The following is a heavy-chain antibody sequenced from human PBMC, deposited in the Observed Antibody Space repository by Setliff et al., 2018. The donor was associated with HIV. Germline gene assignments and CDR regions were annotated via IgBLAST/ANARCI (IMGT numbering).Heavy chain of an antibody. J-gene: IGHJ6*03. CDR1: GGSFSGYY. D-gene: IGHD3-10*01. Sequence: KPSETLSLTCAVYGGSFSGYYWSWIRQPPGKGLEWIGEINHSGSTNYNPSLKSRVTISVDTSKNQFSLKLSSVTAADTAVYYCARRGSGFFHYYYYMDVWGKGTTVTVSS. CDR3: ARRGSGFFHYYYYMDV. V-gene: IGHV4-34*01. CDR2: INHSGST.